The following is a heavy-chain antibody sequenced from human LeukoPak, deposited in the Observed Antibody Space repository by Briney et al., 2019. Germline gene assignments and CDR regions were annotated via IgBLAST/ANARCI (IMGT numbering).Heavy chain of an antibody. CDR3: ARVAQMATILPYFDY. D-gene: IGHD5-24*01. CDR1: GYTFTSYY. J-gene: IGHJ4*02. CDR2: INPSGGST. V-gene: IGHV1-46*01. Sequence: ASVKVSCKTSGYTFTSYYIHWVRQAPGHGLEWMGIINPSGGSTKYAQKFQGRVTMTRDTSTSTAYMELSSLRSEDTAVYYCARVAQMATILPYFDYWGQGTLVTVSS.